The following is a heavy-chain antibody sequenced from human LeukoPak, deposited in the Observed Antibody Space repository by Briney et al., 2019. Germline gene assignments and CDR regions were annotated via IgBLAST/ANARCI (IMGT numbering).Heavy chain of an antibody. Sequence: GESLKISCKASGYLFSNYWIAWVRQTPGKGLEWMGIVWPGDSDTRYSPSFQGQVSISADKSISTAYLQWSSLKASDTAMYYCARHESAYCGGDCFVAWFDPWGQGTLVTVSS. J-gene: IGHJ5*02. CDR1: GYLFSNYW. D-gene: IGHD2-21*02. CDR2: VWPGDSDT. V-gene: IGHV5-51*01. CDR3: ARHESAYCGGDCFVAWFDP.